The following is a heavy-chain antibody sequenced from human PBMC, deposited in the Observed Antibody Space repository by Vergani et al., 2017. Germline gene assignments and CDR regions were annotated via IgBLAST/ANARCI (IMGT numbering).Heavy chain of an antibody. CDR2: IRYDGSNK. CDR1: GFTFSSYG. J-gene: IGHJ4*02. V-gene: IGHV3-30*02. Sequence: QVQLVESGGGVVQPGGSLRLSCAASGFTFSSYGMHWVRQAPGKGLEWVAFIRYDGSNKYYADSVKGRFTISRDNSKNTLYLQMNSLRAEDTAVYYCAKDFLLLPASSGSPPGDWGQGTLVTVSS. CDR3: AKDFLLLPASSGSPPGD. D-gene: IGHD3-22*01.